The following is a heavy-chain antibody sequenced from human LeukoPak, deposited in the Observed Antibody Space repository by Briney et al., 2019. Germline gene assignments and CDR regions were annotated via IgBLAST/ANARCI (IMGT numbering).Heavy chain of an antibody. CDR2: IKQDGSEK. CDR1: GFTFRSYW. Sequence: GGSLRLSCAASGFTFRSYWMGWVRQAPGKGLEWVANIKQDGSEKYYVDSVKGRFTISRDNAKNSLYLRMNSLRVEDTAVYYCARENYFDYWVQGTLVTVSS. CDR3: ARENYFDY. V-gene: IGHV3-7*01. J-gene: IGHJ4*02.